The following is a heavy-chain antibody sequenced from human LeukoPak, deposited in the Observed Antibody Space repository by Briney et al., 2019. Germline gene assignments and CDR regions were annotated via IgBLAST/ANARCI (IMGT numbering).Heavy chain of an antibody. CDR3: ARDASRATMTWFDP. Sequence: GGSLRLSCAASGFTFSSYAMHWVRQAPGKGLEWVAVISYDGSNKYYADSVKGRFTISRDNSKNTLYLQMNSLRAEDTAVYYCARDASRATMTWFDPWGQGTLVTVSS. CDR1: GFTFSSYA. V-gene: IGHV3-30-3*01. J-gene: IGHJ5*02. CDR2: ISYDGSNK. D-gene: IGHD5-12*01.